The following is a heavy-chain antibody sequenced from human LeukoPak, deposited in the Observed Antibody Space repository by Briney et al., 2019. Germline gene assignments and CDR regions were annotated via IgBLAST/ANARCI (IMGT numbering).Heavy chain of an antibody. J-gene: IGHJ4*02. CDR2: ITGSGGST. V-gene: IGHV3-23*01. Sequence: GGTLRLSCAASGFTFSNYGLSWVRQAPGKGLEWVSGITGSGGSTYYADSVKGRFTISRDNSKNTLYLQMNSLRAEDTAVYYCARRRDSGSLQHFDYWGQGTLVTVSS. D-gene: IGHD1-26*01. CDR1: GFTFSNYG. CDR3: ARRRDSGSLQHFDY.